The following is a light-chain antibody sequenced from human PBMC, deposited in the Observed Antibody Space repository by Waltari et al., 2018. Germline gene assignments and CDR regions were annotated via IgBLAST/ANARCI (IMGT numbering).Light chain of an antibody. CDR3: QHYVRLPAT. Sequence: ESVLTQSQGTLSLSPGERATIACRASQSVGRSLAWYQQSPGQAPRLLISDASRMATGLPDRFSGSGSETDFSLTISRLEPEDFAVYYCQHYVRLPATFGQGTKVEI. J-gene: IGKJ1*01. CDR2: DAS. V-gene: IGKV3-20*01. CDR1: QSVGRS.